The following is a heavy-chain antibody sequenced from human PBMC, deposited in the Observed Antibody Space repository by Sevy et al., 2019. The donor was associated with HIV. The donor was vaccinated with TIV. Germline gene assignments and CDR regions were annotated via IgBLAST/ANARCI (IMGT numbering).Heavy chain of an antibody. J-gene: IGHJ6*03. CDR3: AKNPGVGSYYYMDV. CDR2: ISGSGGST. Sequence: GGYLRLSCAASGFTFSSYAMSWVRQAPGKGLEWVSSISGSGGSTYYADSLKGQFTISRDNSKNTLYLQVNSLRVEDTAVYYCAKNPGVGSYYYMDVWGKGTTVTVSS. V-gene: IGHV3-23*01. D-gene: IGHD1-26*01. CDR1: GFTFSSYA.